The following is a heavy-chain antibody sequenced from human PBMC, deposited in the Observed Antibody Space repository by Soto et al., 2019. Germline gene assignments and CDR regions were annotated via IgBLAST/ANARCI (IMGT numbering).Heavy chain of an antibody. V-gene: IGHV3-21*01. J-gene: IGHJ5*02. Sequence: EVQLVESGGGLVKPGGSLRLSCAASGFSFSTYNMNWVRQAPGKGLEWVSSIDASSTHIYYADSVKGRFTISRDNGKSSLYLQMDRLRAEDTALYYCVRQQYDFLVDPWGQGTRVTVSS. D-gene: IGHD3-16*01. CDR3: VRQQYDFLVDP. CDR2: IDASSTHI. CDR1: GFSFSTYN.